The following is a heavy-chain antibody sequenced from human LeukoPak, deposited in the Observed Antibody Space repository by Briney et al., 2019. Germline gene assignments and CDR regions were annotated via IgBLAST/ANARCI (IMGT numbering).Heavy chain of an antibody. CDR1: GFTFSNYG. CDR3: FGDYS. CDR2: IRYDGSKQ. J-gene: IGHJ5*02. Sequence: TGGSLRLSCAASGFTFSNYGMHWVRQAPGKGLEWVAFIRYDGSKQYADSVKGRFTISRDNSKNTLYLQMSSLRSEDTAVYYVFGDYSWGRGTLVTVSS. D-gene: IGHD4-17*01. V-gene: IGHV3-30*02.